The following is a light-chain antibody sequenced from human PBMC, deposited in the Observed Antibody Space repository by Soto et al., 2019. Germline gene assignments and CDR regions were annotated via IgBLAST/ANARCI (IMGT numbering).Light chain of an antibody. CDR3: LQYGGSPRT. V-gene: IGKV3-20*01. Sequence: EIVLTQSPGTLSLSPGARATLSCRASQSVSNSYLAWYQQRPGQAPRLLIYGASSRATGIPDRFSGSGSGTDFTLTISRLEPEDFAVYYCLQYGGSPRTFGQGTKVEIK. J-gene: IGKJ1*01. CDR2: GAS. CDR1: QSVSNSY.